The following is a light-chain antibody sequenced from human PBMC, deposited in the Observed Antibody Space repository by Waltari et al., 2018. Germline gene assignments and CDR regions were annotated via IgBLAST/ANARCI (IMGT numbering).Light chain of an antibody. V-gene: IGKV1-5*03. CDR3: QQYDNYPYT. CDR1: QTITNW. J-gene: IGKJ2*01. Sequence: DIQMTQSPSTLSASVGDRVTITCRASQTITNWLAWYQQKPGEAPKLLIYKASTLDMGVPSRFGGSGSGTEFTLTISSLQTDDFATYYCQQYDNYPYTFGQGTKLEIK. CDR2: KAS.